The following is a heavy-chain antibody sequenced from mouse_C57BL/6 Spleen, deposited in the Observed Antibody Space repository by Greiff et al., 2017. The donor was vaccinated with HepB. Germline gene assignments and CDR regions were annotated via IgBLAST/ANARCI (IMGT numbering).Heavy chain of an antibody. D-gene: IGHD2-3*01. J-gene: IGHJ1*03. CDR1: GYTFTSYW. CDR3: ARGERGWFWYFDV. V-gene: IGHV1-64*01. CDR2: IHPNSGST. Sequence: QVQLQQPGAELVKPGASVKFSCKASGYTFTSYWMHWVKQRPGQGLEWIGMIHPNSGSTNYNEKFKSKATLTVDKSSSTAYMQLSSLTSEDSAVYYCARGERGWFWYFDVWGTGTTVTVSS.